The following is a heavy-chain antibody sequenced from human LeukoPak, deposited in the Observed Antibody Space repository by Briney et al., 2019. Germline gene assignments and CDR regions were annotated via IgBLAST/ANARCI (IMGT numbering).Heavy chain of an antibody. J-gene: IGHJ4*02. CDR2: IYPSGGTR. CDR1: GYTFTSYY. V-gene: IGHV1-46*01. Sequence: GCSVKVSCKASGYTFTSYYMHWVRQAPGQGLEWMGIIYPSGGTRTYAQKFQGRVTMTSDTSTSSINMELSSLRCEYTAVYYCARALAPYGSGSYAFDYGGQGTLVTVSS. CDR3: ARALAPYGSGSYAFDY. D-gene: IGHD3-10*01.